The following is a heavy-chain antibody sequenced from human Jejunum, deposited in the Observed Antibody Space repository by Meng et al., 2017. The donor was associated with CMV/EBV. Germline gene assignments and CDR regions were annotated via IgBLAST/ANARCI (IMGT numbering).Heavy chain of an antibody. CDR1: GFTFNIND. J-gene: IGHJ4*02. CDR2: ISSAFYSGHSGT. Sequence: GFTFNINDRSWVRQAPGKGLEWVSPISSAFYSGHSGTKYADSVKGRFTVSRDDSKNTLFLQMNNLSAEDTAVYYCAKRGGNLYFDYWGQGTLVTVSS. V-gene: IGHV3-23*03. CDR3: AKRGGNLYFDY. D-gene: IGHD4-23*01.